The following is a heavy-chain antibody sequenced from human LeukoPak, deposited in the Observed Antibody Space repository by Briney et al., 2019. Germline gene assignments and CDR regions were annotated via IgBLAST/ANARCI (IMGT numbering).Heavy chain of an antibody. CDR1: GYSISSGYY. V-gene: IGHV4-38-2*01. D-gene: IGHD3-3*01. CDR2: IYHSGST. CDR3: ACFHYDFWSGYYTSSWFDP. Sequence: PSETLSLTXAVSGYSISSGYYWGWIRQPPGKGLEWIGSIYHSGSTYYNPSLKSRVTISVDTSKNQFSLKLSSVTAADTAVYYCACFHYDFWSGYYTSSWFDPWGQGTLVTVSS. J-gene: IGHJ5*02.